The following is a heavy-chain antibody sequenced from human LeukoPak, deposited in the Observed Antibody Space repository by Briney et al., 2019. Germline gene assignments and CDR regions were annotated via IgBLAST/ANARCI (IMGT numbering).Heavy chain of an antibody. CDR2: INYSGST. V-gene: IGHV4-59*01. CDR3: ARDPLSTNDFDI. CDR1: GGSITNSY. D-gene: IGHD1-1*01. Sequence: SETLSLTCSVSGGSITNSYWNWIRQSPGKGLEWIGYINYSGSTNYNPSLKSRVTISVDTSKNQFSLKLSSVTAADTAVYFCARDPLSTNDFDIWGQGTMVTVSS. J-gene: IGHJ3*02.